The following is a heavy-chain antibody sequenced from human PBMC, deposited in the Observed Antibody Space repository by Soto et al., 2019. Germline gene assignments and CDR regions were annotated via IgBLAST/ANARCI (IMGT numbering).Heavy chain of an antibody. CDR1: GYTFTSSP. CDR2: INAGNGDT. CDR3: TGASRGEH. V-gene: IGHV1-3*01. Sequence: ASVKVSCKASGYTFTSSPIHWVRQAPGQGLEWMGWINAGNGDTKYSQKFQGRVIVTRDTSASTAYMELISLRSEDTAVYYCTGASRGEHWGQGTPVTVSS. J-gene: IGHJ1*01. D-gene: IGHD2-21*01.